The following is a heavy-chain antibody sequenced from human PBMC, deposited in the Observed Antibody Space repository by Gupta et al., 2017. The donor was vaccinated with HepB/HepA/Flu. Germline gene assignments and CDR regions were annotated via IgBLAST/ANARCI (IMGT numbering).Heavy chain of an antibody. CDR1: GFSFSGYW. J-gene: IGHJ1*01. CDR3: KKDSDYAGGY. Sequence: EVQLVESGGGLVQSGGSLRLSCAASGFSFSGYWMNCVSQAPGEGPDWVSRIAAHGRMTDYTNSVNARVTISSDNAKNTLYLQMTSLRAEDTAVYYCKKDSDYAGGYWGQGTLGT. CDR2: IAAHGRMT. D-gene: IGHD4-17*01. V-gene: IGHV3-74*01.